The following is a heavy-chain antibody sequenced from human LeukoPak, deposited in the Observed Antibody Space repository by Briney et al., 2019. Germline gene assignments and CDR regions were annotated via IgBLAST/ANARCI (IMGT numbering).Heavy chain of an antibody. CDR1: GITFSNYY. CDR3: ARDVGGYSSWFDP. CDR2: ISSSGSNK. V-gene: IGHV3-11*04. J-gene: IGHJ5*02. D-gene: IGHD3-10*01. Sequence: GGSLRLSCAASGITFSNYYMTWIRQAPGKGLEWVSYISSSGSNKYYADSVKGRFTISRDNSKNTLYLQMDSLRAEDTAVYYCARDVGGYSSWFDPWGQGTLVTVSS.